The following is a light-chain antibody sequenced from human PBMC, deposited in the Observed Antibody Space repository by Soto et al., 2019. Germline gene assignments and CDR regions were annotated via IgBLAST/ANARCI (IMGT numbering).Light chain of an antibody. Sequence: QSVLTQPASVSGSPGQWIAISCNGTSSDVGGYNYVSWYQQHPGKAPKLMAYDVSNRPSGVSNRFSGSKSSNTASLTISGLQAEDEADYYCSSYTSSSTYVFGTGTKVTVL. CDR3: SSYTSSSTYV. CDR2: DVS. V-gene: IGLV2-14*01. J-gene: IGLJ1*01. CDR1: SSDVGGYNY.